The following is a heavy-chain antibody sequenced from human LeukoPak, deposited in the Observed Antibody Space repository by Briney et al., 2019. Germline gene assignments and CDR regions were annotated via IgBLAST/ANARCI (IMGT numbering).Heavy chain of an antibody. D-gene: IGHD3-10*01. CDR2: IKQDGSEK. CDR3: ARGTSGRYIGNFDY. V-gene: IGHV3-7*01. J-gene: IGHJ4*02. CDR1: GFTFSTYW. Sequence: GGSLRLSCAASGFTFSTYWMSWVRQAPGKGLEWVANIKQDGSEKYYVDSAKGRFTISRDNGKNSLYLQMNSLRGEDTAVYYCARGTSGRYIGNFDYWGQGTLVTVSS.